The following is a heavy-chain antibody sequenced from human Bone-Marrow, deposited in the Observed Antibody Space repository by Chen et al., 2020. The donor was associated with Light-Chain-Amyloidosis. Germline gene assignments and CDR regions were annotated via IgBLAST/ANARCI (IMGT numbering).Heavy chain of an antibody. CDR3: ARTYDSSVDDSVYGYDY. J-gene: IGHJ4*02. D-gene: IGHD3-22*01. Sequence: QVQLVQSGAEVKRPGASVTVSCKASGYTFTYYGINWVRQAPGQGLEWMGWISTYNGNTKYAQELKGRVTMTTDTSTNTAYMELRSLISDDTAVYYCARTYDSSVDDSVYGYDYWGQGSQVTVSS. CDR1: GYTFTYYG. V-gene: IGHV1-18*01. CDR2: ISTYNGNT.